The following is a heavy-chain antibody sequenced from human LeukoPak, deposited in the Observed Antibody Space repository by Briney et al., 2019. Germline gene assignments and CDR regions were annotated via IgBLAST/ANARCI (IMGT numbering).Heavy chain of an antibody. J-gene: IGHJ4*02. Sequence: SETLSLTCTVSGGSISSYYWSWIRQPPGKGLEWIGYIYYSGSTNYNPSLKSRVTISVDTSKNQFSLKLSSVTAADTAVYYCAREISIVGATSYFDYWGQGTLVTVSS. CDR3: AREISIVGATSYFDY. CDR2: IYYSGST. D-gene: IGHD1-26*01. CDR1: GGSISSYY. V-gene: IGHV4-59*08.